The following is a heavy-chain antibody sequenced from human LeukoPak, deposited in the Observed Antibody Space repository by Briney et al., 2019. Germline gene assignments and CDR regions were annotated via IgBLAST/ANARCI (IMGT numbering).Heavy chain of an antibody. V-gene: IGHV4-59*01. D-gene: IGHD4-17*01. CDR1: GGSISTYY. J-gene: IGHJ4*02. CDR3: ARERGVSTTVIDY. CDR2: IYYSGST. Sequence: SETLSLTCTVSGGSISTYYWSWIRQPPGKGLEWIGYIYYSGSTNYNPSLKSRVTISVDTSKNQFSLKLSSVTAADTAVYYCARERGVSTTVIDYWGQGTLVTVSS.